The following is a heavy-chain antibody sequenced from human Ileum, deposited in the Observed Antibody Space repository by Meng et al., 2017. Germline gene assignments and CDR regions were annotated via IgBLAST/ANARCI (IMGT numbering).Heavy chain of an antibody. D-gene: IGHD3-10*01. V-gene: IGHV3-30*04. CDR3: ARGGVGAATAGPIDY. CDR2: IPYDGSNY. Sequence: QVQLVESGGGVVQPGTSRRLACTASGFTFSHYAMHWVRQAPGKGLEWLSVIPYDGSNYYYADSVKGRFTISRDDSENTLFLQMDSLTTEDSGVYYCARGGVGAATAGPIDYWGQGILVTVSS. CDR1: GFTFSHYA. J-gene: IGHJ4*01.